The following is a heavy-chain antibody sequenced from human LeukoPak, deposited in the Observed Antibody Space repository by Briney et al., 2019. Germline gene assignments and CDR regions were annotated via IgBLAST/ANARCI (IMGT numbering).Heavy chain of an antibody. J-gene: IGHJ4*02. D-gene: IGHD3-9*01. CDR1: GLTVSSSY. CDR2: IYSNGRT. Sequence: PGGSLRLSCAASGLTVSSSYMSWVRQAPGEGLEWISIIYSNGRTYHADSAKGRFTISRDNSKNTLFLQMNSLRAEDTAVYWSARDDTFDWFLPRYYFYYRGQRTLGTVS. V-gene: IGHV3-53*01. CDR3: ARDDTFDWFLPRYYFYY.